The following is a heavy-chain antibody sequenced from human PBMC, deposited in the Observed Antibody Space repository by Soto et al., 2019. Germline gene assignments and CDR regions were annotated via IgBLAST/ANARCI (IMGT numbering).Heavy chain of an antibody. CDR2: IWYDGSNK. CDR3: ARDRVAGHDAFDI. J-gene: IGHJ3*02. Sequence: GGSLRLSCAASGFTFSSYGMHWVRQAPGKGLEWVAVIWYDGSNKYYADSVKGRFTISRDNSKNTLYLQMNSLRAEDTAVYYCARDRVAGHDAFDIWRQRTMVTVSS. V-gene: IGHV3-33*01. CDR1: GFTFSSYG. D-gene: IGHD6-19*01.